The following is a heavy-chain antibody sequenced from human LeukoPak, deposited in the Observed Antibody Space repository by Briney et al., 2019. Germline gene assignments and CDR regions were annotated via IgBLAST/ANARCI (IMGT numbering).Heavy chain of an antibody. V-gene: IGHV4-39*01. D-gene: IGHD6-13*01. CDR3: ASLPRRQQLVGGGIDY. CDR1: GGSISSSSYY. J-gene: IGHJ4*02. CDR2: IYYSGST. Sequence: SETLSLTCTVSGGSISSSSYYWGWIRQPPGKGLEWIGSIYYSGSTYYNPSLKSRVTISVDTSKNQFSLKLSSVTTADTAVYYCASLPRRQQLVGGGIDYWGQGTLVTVSS.